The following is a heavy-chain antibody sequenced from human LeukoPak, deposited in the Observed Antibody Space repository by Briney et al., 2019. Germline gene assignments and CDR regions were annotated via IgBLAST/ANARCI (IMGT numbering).Heavy chain of an antibody. J-gene: IGHJ5*02. D-gene: IGHD4-23*01. CDR2: IYHSGST. CDR3: ARGDYVGLGA. CDR1: GGSLSGGFT. V-gene: IGHV4-30-2*01. Sequence: KASETLSLTCAVSGGSLSGGFTWSWIRQPLGKGLEWIGFIYHSGSTYYNPSLMSRVTISIDTSKNQVSLNLTSVTAADTAMYFCARGDYVGLGAWCQGILVTVSS.